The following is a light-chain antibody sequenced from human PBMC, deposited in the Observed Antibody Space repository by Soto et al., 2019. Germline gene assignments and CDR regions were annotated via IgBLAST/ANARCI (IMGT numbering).Light chain of an antibody. CDR1: QSVTSD. J-gene: IGKJ4*01. Sequence: IVMTQSPATLSVSPGERATLSCRASQSVTSDLAWYQQKPGQAPRLLIDDASTRATGIPARFSGSGSGTEFTLTITSLQSEDFALYYCQQYNDWPPTFGGGTKVEIK. V-gene: IGKV3-15*01. CDR2: DAS. CDR3: QQYNDWPPT.